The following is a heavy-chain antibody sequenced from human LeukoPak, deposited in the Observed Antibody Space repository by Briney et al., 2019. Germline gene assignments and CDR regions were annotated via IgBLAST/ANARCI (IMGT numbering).Heavy chain of an antibody. CDR2: INPNSGGT. CDR1: GYTFTGYY. CDR3: ARDRALVRELWSASAFDY. D-gene: IGHD5-18*01. J-gene: IGHJ4*02. Sequence: GASVKVSCKASGYTFTGYYMHWVRQAPGQGLEWMGWINPNSGGTNYAQKFQGRVTMTRDTSISTAYMELSRLRSDDTAVYYCARDRALVRELWSASAFDYWGQGTLVTVSS. V-gene: IGHV1-2*02.